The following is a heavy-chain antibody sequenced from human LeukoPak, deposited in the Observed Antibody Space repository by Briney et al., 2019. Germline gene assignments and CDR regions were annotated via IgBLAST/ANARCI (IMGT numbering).Heavy chain of an antibody. J-gene: IGHJ5*02. Sequence: GASVKVSCKASGYTFTSYGISWVRQAPGQGLEWMGWISVYNGNTNYAQKLQGRVTMTTDTSTSTAYMELRSLRSDDTAVYYCARDAFTRYDFWSGQSNWFDPWGQGTLVTVSS. CDR3: ARDAFTRYDFWSGQSNWFDP. D-gene: IGHD3-3*01. V-gene: IGHV1-18*01. CDR1: GYTFTSYG. CDR2: ISVYNGNT.